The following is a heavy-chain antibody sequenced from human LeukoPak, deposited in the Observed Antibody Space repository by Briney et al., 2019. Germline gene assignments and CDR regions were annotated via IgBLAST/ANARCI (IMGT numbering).Heavy chain of an antibody. CDR2: IYHSGST. CDR3: ASYIVPAALFDY. Sequence: SETLSLTCTVSGGSISSYYWSWLRQPPGKGLEWIGYIYHSGSTYYNPSLKSRVTISVDRSKNQFSLKLSSVTAADTAVYYCASYIVPAALFDYWGQGTLVTVSS. D-gene: IGHD2-2*01. V-gene: IGHV4-59*12. J-gene: IGHJ4*02. CDR1: GGSISSYY.